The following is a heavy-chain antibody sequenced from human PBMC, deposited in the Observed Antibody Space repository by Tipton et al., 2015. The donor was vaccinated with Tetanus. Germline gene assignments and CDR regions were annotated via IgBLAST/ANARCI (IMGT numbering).Heavy chain of an antibody. J-gene: IGHJ4*02. CDR1: GFTFTRYA. CDR2: ITFDGGTK. Sequence: SLRLSCAASGFTFTRYAMHWVRQAPGKGLEWVAVITFDGGTKYYADSVKGRFTLSRDNSQNTLYLQMNSLKVEDTAVYYCAREDGGPTLDYFDSWGQGALVIVPS. V-gene: IGHV3-30-3*01. CDR3: AREDGGPTLDYFDS. D-gene: IGHD3-16*01.